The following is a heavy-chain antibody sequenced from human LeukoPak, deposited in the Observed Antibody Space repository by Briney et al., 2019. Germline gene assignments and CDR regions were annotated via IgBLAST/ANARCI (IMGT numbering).Heavy chain of an antibody. V-gene: IGHV4-39*01. CDR2: IYYSGAT. CDR3: ARHGHCIGGSCWVIGY. Sequence: SETLSLTCTVSGGSLSGSDYYWGWIRQSPGKGLEWIGNIYYSGATYYNPSLESRATTSIDTSKNQFSLGLSSVTAADTAVYYCARHGHCIGGSCWVIGYWGQGTLVTVSS. D-gene: IGHD2-15*01. J-gene: IGHJ4*02. CDR1: GGSLSGSDYY.